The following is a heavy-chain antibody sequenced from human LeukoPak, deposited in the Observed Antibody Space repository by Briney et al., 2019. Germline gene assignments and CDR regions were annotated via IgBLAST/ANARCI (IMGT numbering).Heavy chain of an antibody. D-gene: IGHD3-22*01. J-gene: IGHJ4*02. V-gene: IGHV3-7*01. CDR3: ARDLYTYYYDSSGYYPGADY. CDR1: GFTFSSYW. Sequence: GGSLRLSCAASGFTFSSYWMSWVRQAPGKGLEWVANIKQDGSEKYYVDSVKGRFTISRDNAKNSLYLQMNSLRAEDTAVYYCARDLYTYYYDSSGYYPGADYWGQGTLVTVSS. CDR2: IKQDGSEK.